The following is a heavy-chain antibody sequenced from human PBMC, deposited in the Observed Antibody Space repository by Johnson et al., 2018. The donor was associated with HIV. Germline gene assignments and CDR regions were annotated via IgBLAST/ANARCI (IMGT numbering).Heavy chain of an antibody. CDR2: ISYDGSNK. CDR1: GFTFSSYA. CDR3: AREGYDSSGYSDAFDI. V-gene: IGHV3-30*04. D-gene: IGHD3-22*01. Sequence: QVQLVESGGGVVQPGRSLRLSCAASGFTFSSYAIHWVRQAPGKGLEWVTVISYDGSNKYYADSVKGRFTISRDNSKNTLYLQMNSLRAEDTAVYYCAREGYDSSGYSDAFDIWGQGTMVTVSS. J-gene: IGHJ3*02.